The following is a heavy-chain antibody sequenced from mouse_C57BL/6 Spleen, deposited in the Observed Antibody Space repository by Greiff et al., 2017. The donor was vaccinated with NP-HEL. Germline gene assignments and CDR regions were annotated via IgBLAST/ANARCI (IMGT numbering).Heavy chain of an antibody. CDR3: ARDYYGSSHDY. Sequence: EVKVVESGGGLVKPGGSLKLSCAASGFTFSSYAMSWVRQTPEKRLEWVATISDGGSYTYYPDNVKGRFTISRDNAKNNLYLQMSHLKSEDTAMYYCARDYYGSSHDYWGQGTTLTVSS. CDR2: ISDGGSYT. V-gene: IGHV5-4*01. CDR1: GFTFSSYA. J-gene: IGHJ2*01. D-gene: IGHD1-1*01.